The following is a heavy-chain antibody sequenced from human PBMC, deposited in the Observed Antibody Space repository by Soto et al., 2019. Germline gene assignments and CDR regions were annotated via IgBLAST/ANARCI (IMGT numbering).Heavy chain of an antibody. Sequence: SETLSLTCAVSGGSISSSNWWSFFRQPPGKGLEWIGEIYHSGSTNYNPSLKSRVTISVDKSKNQFSLKLSSVTAADTAVYYCARVGSSSYYYYYYGMDVWGQGTTVTVSS. V-gene: IGHV4-4*02. CDR1: GGSISSSNW. CDR2: IYHSGST. CDR3: ARVGSSSYYYYYYGMDV. D-gene: IGHD2-15*01. J-gene: IGHJ6*02.